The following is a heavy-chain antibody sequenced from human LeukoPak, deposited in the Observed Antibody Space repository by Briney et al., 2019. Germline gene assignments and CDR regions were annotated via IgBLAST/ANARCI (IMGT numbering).Heavy chain of an antibody. CDR3: AGYYYYYMDA. Sequence: SETLSLTCAVYGGSFSAYYWSWIRQPPGKGLEWIGEINHSGSTNYNPPLKSRVSISVNTSKNQFSLKLSSVTAADTAVYYCAGYYYYYMDAWGKGTTVTVSS. CDR1: GGSFSAYY. J-gene: IGHJ6*03. V-gene: IGHV4-34*01. CDR2: INHSGST.